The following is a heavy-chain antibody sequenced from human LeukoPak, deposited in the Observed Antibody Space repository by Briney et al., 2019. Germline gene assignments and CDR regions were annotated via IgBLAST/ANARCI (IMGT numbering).Heavy chain of an antibody. J-gene: IGHJ5*02. CDR3: ARDPGYCSSTSCLYNWFDP. CDR1: GFTFSSYA. V-gene: IGHV3-30-3*01. CDR2: ISYDGSNK. D-gene: IGHD2-2*01. Sequence: GGSLRLSCAASGFTFSSYAMHWVRQAPGKGLEWVAVISYDGSNKYYADSVKGRFTISRDNSKNTLYLQMNSLRAEDTAVYYCARDPGYCSSTSCLYNWFDPWGQGTLVTVSS.